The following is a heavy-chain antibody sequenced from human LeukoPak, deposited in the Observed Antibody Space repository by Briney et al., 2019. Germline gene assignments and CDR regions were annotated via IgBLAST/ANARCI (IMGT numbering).Heavy chain of an antibody. CDR3: ARQLPYYYDSSGYSVTPLDY. CDR2: IYPGDSDT. D-gene: IGHD3-22*01. V-gene: IGHV5-51*01. CDR1: GYSFTSYW. Sequence: GESLKISCKGSGYSFTSYWIGWVRQMTGKGLEWMGIIYPGDSDTRYSPSFQGQVTISADKSISTAYLQWSSLKASDTAMYYCARQLPYYYDSSGYSVTPLDYWGQGTLVTVSS. J-gene: IGHJ4*02.